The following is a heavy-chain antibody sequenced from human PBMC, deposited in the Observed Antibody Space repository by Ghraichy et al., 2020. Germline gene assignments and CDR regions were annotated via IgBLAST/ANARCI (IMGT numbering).Heavy chain of an antibody. D-gene: IGHD6-19*01. J-gene: IGHJ6*02. CDR3: AKDSSGWYASLNYFYYGMDV. V-gene: IGHV3-30*18. Sequence: GGSLRLSCAASGFTFSNFGIHWVRQAPGKGLEWVALISHDGSNKYYADSVKGRFTISRDNSKNMLHLQMNSPRADDTAVYYCAKDSSGWYASLNYFYYGMDVWGLGTTVTVSS. CDR2: ISHDGSNK. CDR1: GFTFSNFG.